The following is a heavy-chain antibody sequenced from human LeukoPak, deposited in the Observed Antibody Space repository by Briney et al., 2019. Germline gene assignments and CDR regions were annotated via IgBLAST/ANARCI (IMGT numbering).Heavy chain of an antibody. CDR3: ASLYSSSYNWFDP. CDR1: GGSFSGYY. J-gene: IGHJ5*02. CDR2: INHSGST. V-gene: IGHV4-34*01. Sequence: PSETLSLTCAVYGGSFSGYYWSWIRQPPGKGLEWIGEINHSGSTNYNPSLKSRVTISVDTSKNQFSLKLSSVTAADTAVYYCASLYSSSYNWFDPWGQGTLVTVSS. D-gene: IGHD6-13*01.